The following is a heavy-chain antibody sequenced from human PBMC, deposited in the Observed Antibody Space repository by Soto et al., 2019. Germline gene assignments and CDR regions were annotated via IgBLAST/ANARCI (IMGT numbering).Heavy chain of an antibody. CDR2: ISAYNDNT. CDR1: GYTVTSYG. Sequence: GASVKVASKASGYTVTSYGVSGVRQAPGQGLEWMGWISAYNDNTIYEQKVQGRVTMTTDTATSTAYMELSSLRPEDTAVYYCATDVGGYIYCFASHWGRGTLVTVSS. J-gene: IGHJ4*02. CDR3: ATDVGGYIYCFASH. D-gene: IGHD1-26*01. V-gene: IGHV1-18*01.